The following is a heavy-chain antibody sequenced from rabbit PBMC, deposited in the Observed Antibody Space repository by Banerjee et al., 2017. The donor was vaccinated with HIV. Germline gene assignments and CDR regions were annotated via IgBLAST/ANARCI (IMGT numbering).Heavy chain of an antibody. CDR3: VRGSISGTDYNL. Sequence: LEESGGDLVKPEGSLTLTCTASGFDFSSYGVSWVRQAPGKGLEWIGYITYGGSAYYAGGVKGRSTISRHNAQNTLYLQLNSLTAADTATYFCVRGSISGTDYNLWGQGTLVTVS. V-gene: IGHV1S28*01. CDR2: ITYGGSA. CDR1: GFDFSSYG. J-gene: IGHJ4*01. D-gene: IGHD1-1*01.